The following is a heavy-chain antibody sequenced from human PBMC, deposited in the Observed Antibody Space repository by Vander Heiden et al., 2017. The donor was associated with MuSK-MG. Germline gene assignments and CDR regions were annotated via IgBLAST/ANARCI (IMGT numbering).Heavy chain of an antibody. V-gene: IGHV3-72*01. CDR1: GFTLGDHY. Sequence: EVQLLESGGGLVQPGGSLRLSCAVSGFTLGDHYMDWVRQAPGKGLEWVARSRNKANSYTTMYAASVQGRFIISRDDSKNSVLLQMNSLKSEDTAVYYCARGFRSFDSWGQGTLVTVSS. D-gene: IGHD2-21*01. CDR2: SRNKANSYTT. J-gene: IGHJ4*02. CDR3: ARGFRSFDS.